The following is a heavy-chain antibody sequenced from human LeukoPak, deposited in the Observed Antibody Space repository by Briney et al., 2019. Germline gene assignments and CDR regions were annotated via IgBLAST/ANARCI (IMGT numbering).Heavy chain of an antibody. CDR2: ISWNSGSI. CDR1: GFTFDDYA. CDR3: AKGIGAVAGRIDY. D-gene: IGHD6-19*01. J-gene: IGHJ4*02. V-gene: IGHV3-9*01. Sequence: PGRSLRLSCAASGFTFDDYAMHWVRQAPGKGLEWVSGISWNSGSIGYADSVKGRFTISRDNAKNSLYLQMNSLRAEDTALYYCAKGIGAVAGRIDYWGQGTLVTVSS.